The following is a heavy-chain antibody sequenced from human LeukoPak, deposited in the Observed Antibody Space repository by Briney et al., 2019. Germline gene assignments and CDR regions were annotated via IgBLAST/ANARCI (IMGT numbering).Heavy chain of an antibody. CDR1: GFSLTTTRLG. CDR2: IYWDDNK. J-gene: IGHJ4*02. Sequence: SGPALVNPTQPLTLTCTFSGFSLTTTRLGVGWIRQPPGKALEWLTLIYWDDNKLYSPSLKSRLTITKDTTKNQVVLTMTNMDPVDTATYYCAHYGDYRFMYYFDHWGQGTQVTVSS. CDR3: AHYGDYRFMYYFDH. D-gene: IGHD4-17*01. V-gene: IGHV2-5*02.